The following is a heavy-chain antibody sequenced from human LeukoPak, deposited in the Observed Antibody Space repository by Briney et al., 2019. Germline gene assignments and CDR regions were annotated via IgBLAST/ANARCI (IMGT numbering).Heavy chain of an antibody. CDR2: IYYSGST. CDR3: TTYYDFWSGYYPFDY. Sequence: SETLSLTSTVAGGSISSSSYYWGWIRQPPGKGLEWTGSIYYSGSTYYNPSLKSRVTISVDTSKNQFSLKLSSVTAADTAVYYCTTYYDFWSGYYPFDYWGQGTLVTVSS. J-gene: IGHJ4*02. D-gene: IGHD3-3*01. CDR1: GGSISSSSYY. V-gene: IGHV4-39*01.